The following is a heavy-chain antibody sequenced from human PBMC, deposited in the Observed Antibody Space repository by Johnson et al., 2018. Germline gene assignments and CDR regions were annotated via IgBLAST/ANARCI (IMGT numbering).Heavy chain of an antibody. CDR3: ARERWMVSAFDI. J-gene: IGHJ3*02. V-gene: IGHV4-59*01. D-gene: IGHD5-18*01. CDR2: IYYTGNT. Sequence: QVQLQESGPGLVKPSETLSLTCTVSGGSISSYYWSWIRQPPGKGLEWIGYIYYTGNTNYNPSLKSRVTISVDTPKNQFSLKLGSVTAADTAVYYCARERWMVSAFDIWGQGTMVTVSS. CDR1: GGSISSYY.